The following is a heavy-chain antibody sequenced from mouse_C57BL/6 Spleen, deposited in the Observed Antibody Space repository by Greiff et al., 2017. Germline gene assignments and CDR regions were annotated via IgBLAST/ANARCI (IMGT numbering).Heavy chain of an antibody. CDR2: IYPGSGST. J-gene: IGHJ3*01. CDR1: GYTFTSYW. D-gene: IGHD1-1*01. Sequence: QVQLQQPGAELVKPGASVKMSCKASGYTFTSYWITWVKQRPGQGLEWIGDIYPGSGSTNYNEKFKSKATLTVDTSSSTAYMQLSSLTSEDSAVYYCARNPDYYGSSYGCAYWGQGTLVTVSA. V-gene: IGHV1-55*01. CDR3: ARNPDYYGSSYGCAY.